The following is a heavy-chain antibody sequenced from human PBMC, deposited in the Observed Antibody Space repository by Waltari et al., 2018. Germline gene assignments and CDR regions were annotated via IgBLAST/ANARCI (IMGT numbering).Heavy chain of an antibody. D-gene: IGHD4-17*01. CDR3: VLGGDYGVGLDY. Sequence: QVQLQQWGAGLFKPSETLSLTCAVYGGSFSGYYWSWIRPPAGKGLEWLGRIYTRGSTNYNPSLKSRVTISVDTSKNQFSLKLSSVTAADTAVYYCVLGGDYGVGLDYWGQGTLVTVSS. J-gene: IGHJ4*02. V-gene: IGHV4-59*10. CDR2: IYTRGST. CDR1: GGSFSGYY.